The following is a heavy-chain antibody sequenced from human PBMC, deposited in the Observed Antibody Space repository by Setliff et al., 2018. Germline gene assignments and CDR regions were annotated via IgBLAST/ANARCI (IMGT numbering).Heavy chain of an antibody. J-gene: IGHJ4*02. V-gene: IGHV4-4*02. CDR3: TVYNTGSSKDHY. D-gene: IGHD2-8*02. CDR2: IYLGGSP. CDR1: GDSIDTDIW. Sequence: LSLTCTVSGDSIDTDIWWSWVRQSPGKGLEWIGEIYLGGSPTYNPSLKSRVTISIYKSKNQFSLKLSSVTAADTALYYCTVYNTGSSKDHYWGQGTPVTVSS.